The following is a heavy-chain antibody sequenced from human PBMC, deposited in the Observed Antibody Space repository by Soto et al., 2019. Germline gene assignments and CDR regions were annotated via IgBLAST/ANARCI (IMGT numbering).Heavy chain of an antibody. V-gene: IGHV3-23*01. Sequence: GGSLRLSCAASQFTFSSYAMSWVRQAPGKGLEWVSAISDTGGSTYYADSVQGRFTISRDSSKETLYLQMNSLRAEDTAIYYCAKGSSGGRPYYFDYWGQGILVTVSS. CDR2: ISDTGGST. CDR1: QFTFSSYA. J-gene: IGHJ4*02. CDR3: AKGSSGGRPYYFDY. D-gene: IGHD6-25*01.